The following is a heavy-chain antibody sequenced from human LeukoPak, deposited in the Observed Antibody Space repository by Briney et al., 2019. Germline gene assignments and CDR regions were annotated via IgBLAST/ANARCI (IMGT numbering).Heavy chain of an antibody. V-gene: IGHV3-9*01. CDR1: GFTFDDYA. D-gene: IGHD3-22*01. J-gene: IGHJ3*01. Sequence: PGGSLRLSCAASGFTFDDYAMHWVRQAPGKGLEWVSGISWNSGSIGYADSVKGRFTISRDNAKSSLYLQMNSLRAEDTALYYCAKDYYDSSGLADAFDVWGQGTMVTVSS. CDR3: AKDYYDSSGLADAFDV. CDR2: ISWNSGSI.